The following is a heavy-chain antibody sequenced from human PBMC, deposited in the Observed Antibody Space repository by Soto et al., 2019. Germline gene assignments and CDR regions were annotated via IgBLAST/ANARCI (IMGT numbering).Heavy chain of an antibody. CDR2: IIPITGTA. CDR1: GGTFGSYA. CDR3: ARSQGSSTSLAISYYSWYGMDV. V-gene: IGHV1-69*01. Sequence: QVQLVQSGAEVKKPGSSVKLSCKASGGTFGSYAISWVRQAPGQGPEWMAGIIPITGTANHAQKFQGRVTITADESTSTASMQLSSLRSEDTAVYYCARSQGSSTSLAISYYSWYGMDVWGQGTTVTVSS. J-gene: IGHJ6*01. D-gene: IGHD2-2*01.